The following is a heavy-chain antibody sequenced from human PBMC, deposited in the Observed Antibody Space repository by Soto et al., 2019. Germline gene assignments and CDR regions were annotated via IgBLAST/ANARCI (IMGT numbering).Heavy chain of an antibody. CDR2: IYYRGST. V-gene: IGHV4-30-4*01. J-gene: IGHJ4*02. Sequence: QVQLQESGPGLVKPSQTLSLTCTVSGGSISSGDYYWSWIRQPPGKGLEWMGYIYYRGSTYYNPCRMARVTRSAAPPQSHFSLELSSVTASDSAVYYCATDDRSGYPGSPFDYWGQGTLVPVAS. CDR3: ATDDRSGYPGSPFDY. CDR1: GGSISSGDYY. D-gene: IGHD3-22*01.